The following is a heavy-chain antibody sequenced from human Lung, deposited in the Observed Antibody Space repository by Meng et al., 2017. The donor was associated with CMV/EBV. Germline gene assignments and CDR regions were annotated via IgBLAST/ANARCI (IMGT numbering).Heavy chain of an antibody. V-gene: IGHV3-53*01. CDR2: IYSGGST. D-gene: IGHD2-2*01. CDR1: GFTVSSNY. J-gene: IGHJ4*02. Sequence: GEXXKISCAASGFTVSSNYMSWVRQAPGKGLEWVSVIYSGGSTYYADSVKGRFTISRDNSKNTLYLQMNSLRAEDTAVYYCASGGNCSSTSCYVYWVQGTXVTVSS. CDR3: ASGGNCSSTSCYVY.